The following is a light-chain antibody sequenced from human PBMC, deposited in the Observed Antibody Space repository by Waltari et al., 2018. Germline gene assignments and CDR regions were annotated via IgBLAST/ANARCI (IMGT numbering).Light chain of an antibody. J-gene: IGKJ1*01. Sequence: DIQMTQSPSPLSPSGGDRLIITCRASQSIITWLAWYQQKPGKAPKLLIHKASNLETGVPSRFSGSGSGTEFTLNISSLQPDDFATYYCQQYNSYPWTFGQGTKVEI. CDR2: KAS. CDR3: QQYNSYPWT. CDR1: QSIITW. V-gene: IGKV1-5*03.